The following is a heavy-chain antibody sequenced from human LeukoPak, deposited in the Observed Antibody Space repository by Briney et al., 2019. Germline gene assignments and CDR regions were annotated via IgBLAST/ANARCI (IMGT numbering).Heavy chain of an antibody. J-gene: IGHJ5*02. V-gene: IGHV3-7*05. CDR2: IKQDGSEK. D-gene: IGHD5-24*01. CDR1: GFTFSNYW. Sequence: PGGSLRLSCAASGFTFSNYWMIWVRQAPGKGLEWVANIKQDGSEKRYADPVRGRFTVSRDNAHTSLYLQMSSLRAEDTALYYCARASDPWLQLTWGQGTLVTVSS. CDR3: ARASDPWLQLT.